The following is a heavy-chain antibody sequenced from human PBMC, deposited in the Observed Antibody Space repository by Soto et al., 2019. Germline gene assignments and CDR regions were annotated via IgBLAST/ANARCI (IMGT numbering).Heavy chain of an antibody. CDR1: GGSISSDNYF. CDR3: AREVIPAATLGSDAFDI. CDR2: IFYSGSA. Sequence: QVQLQESGPGLVKPSQTLTLTCSVSGGSISSDNYFWSWIRQPPGKGLEWIGYIFYSGSAHYNPSLKSRFTISVDTSKTQFSLDLFSVTAADTAMYYCAREVIPAATLGSDAFDIWGQGTMVTVSS. J-gene: IGHJ3*02. V-gene: IGHV4-30-4*01. D-gene: IGHD3-16*02.